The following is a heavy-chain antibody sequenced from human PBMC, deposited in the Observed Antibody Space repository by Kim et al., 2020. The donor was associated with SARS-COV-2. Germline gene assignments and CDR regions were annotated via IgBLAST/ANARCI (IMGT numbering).Heavy chain of an antibody. CDR2: ISYDGSNK. V-gene: IGHV3-30*18. J-gene: IGHJ6*02. Sequence: GGSLRLSCAASGFTFSSYGMHWVRQAPGKGLEWVAVISYDGSNKYYADSVKGRFTISRDNSKNTLYLQMNSLRAEDTAVYYCAKGLGYCTNGVCYKDYYGMDVWGQGTTVTVSS. CDR3: AKGLGYCTNGVCYKDYYGMDV. D-gene: IGHD2-8*01. CDR1: GFTFSSYG.